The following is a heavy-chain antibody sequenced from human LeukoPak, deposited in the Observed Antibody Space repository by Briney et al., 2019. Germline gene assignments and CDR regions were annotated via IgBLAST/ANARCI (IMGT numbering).Heavy chain of an antibody. CDR1: GYTFTGYY. CDR2: INPNSGGT. CDR3: ARDQYHYDSSGYSDLDY. V-gene: IGHV1-2*02. D-gene: IGHD3-22*01. Sequence: ASVKVSCKASGYTFTGYYMHWVRQAPGQGLEWMGWINPNSGGTNYAQKFQGRVTMTRDTSISTAYMELSRLRSDDTAVYYCARDQYHYDSSGYSDLDYWGQGTLVTVSS. J-gene: IGHJ4*02.